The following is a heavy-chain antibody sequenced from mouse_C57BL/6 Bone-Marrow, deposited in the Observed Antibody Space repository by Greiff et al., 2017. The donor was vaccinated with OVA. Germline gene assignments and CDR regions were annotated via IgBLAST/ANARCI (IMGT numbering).Heavy chain of an antibody. D-gene: IGHD1-2*01. CDR1: GYTFTSYW. J-gene: IGHJ4*01. V-gene: IGHV1-53*01. CDR2: INPSNGGT. Sequence: QVQLKQPGTELVKPGASVKLSCKASGYTFTSYWMHWVKQRPGQGLEWIGNINPSNGGTNYNEKFKSKATLTVDKSSSTAYMQLSSLTSEDSAVYYCARLGITTAYYYAMDYWGQGTSVTVSS. CDR3: ARLGITTAYYYAMDY.